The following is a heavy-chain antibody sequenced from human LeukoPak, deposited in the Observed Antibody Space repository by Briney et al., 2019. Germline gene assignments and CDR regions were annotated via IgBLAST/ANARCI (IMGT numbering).Heavy chain of an antibody. J-gene: IGHJ6*02. Sequence: GGSLRLSCAASGFTFSSYAMSWVRQAPGKGLEWVSAISGSGGSTYYADSVKGRFTISRDNSKNTLYLQMNSLRAEDTAVYYCAKGDGSAYSSSWSFYYYGMDVWGQGTTVTVSS. CDR3: AKGDGSAYSSSWSFYYYGMDV. CDR2: ISGSGGST. CDR1: GFTFSSYA. V-gene: IGHV3-23*01. D-gene: IGHD6-13*01.